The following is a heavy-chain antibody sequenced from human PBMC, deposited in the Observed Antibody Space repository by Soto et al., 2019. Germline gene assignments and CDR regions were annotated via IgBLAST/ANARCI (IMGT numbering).Heavy chain of an antibody. Sequence: SETLSRTCTVSAASMNSYHRSWIRQPAGRKIEWIGHLHSSGSTNYNPSLKSRVTLSVDTSKNPFSLRLMSLTAAGTAVYYCARDQGVAAAGITWFDSWGQGSLVTVSS. CDR3: ARDQGVAAAGITWFDS. CDR2: LHSSGST. CDR1: AASMNSYH. J-gene: IGHJ5*01. V-gene: IGHV4-4*07. D-gene: IGHD6-13*01.